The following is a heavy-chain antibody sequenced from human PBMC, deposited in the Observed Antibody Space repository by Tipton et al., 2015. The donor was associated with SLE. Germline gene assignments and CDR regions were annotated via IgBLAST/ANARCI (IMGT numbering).Heavy chain of an antibody. CDR2: ISAYHGNT. D-gene: IGHD2-15*01. V-gene: IGHV1-18*01. J-gene: IGHJ4*02. CDR3: ARASYCSGGSCSPHYFDY. CDR1: GYTFTSYG. Sequence: QLVQSGAEVKKPGASVKVSCKASGYTFTSYGISWVRQAPGQGLEWMGWISAYHGNTNYAQKLQGRVTMTTDTSTSTAYMELRSLRSDDTAVYYCARASYCSGGSCSPHYFDYWGQGTLFTVSS.